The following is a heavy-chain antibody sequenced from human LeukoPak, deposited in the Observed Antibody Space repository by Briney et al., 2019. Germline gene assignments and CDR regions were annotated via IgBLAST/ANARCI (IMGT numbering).Heavy chain of an antibody. D-gene: IGHD6-13*01. CDR2: MNPNSGNT. Sequence: ASVKVSCKASGYTFTSYDINWVRQATGQGLEWMGWMNPNSGNTGYAQKFQGRVTMTRNTSISTAYMELSSLRSEDTAVYYCARAGAIAAAGPDYYYDGMDVWGHVTTVTVAS. CDR3: ARAGAIAAAGPDYYYDGMDV. CDR1: GYTFTSYD. J-gene: IGHJ6*02. V-gene: IGHV1-8*01.